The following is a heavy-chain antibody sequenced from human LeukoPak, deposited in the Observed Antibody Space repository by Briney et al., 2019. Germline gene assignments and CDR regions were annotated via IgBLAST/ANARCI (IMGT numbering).Heavy chain of an antibody. J-gene: IGHJ6*02. CDR1: GYTFTNYH. V-gene: IGHV1-46*01. CDR2: INPSSGST. Sequence: ASVKVSCKASGYTFTNYHIHWVRQAPGQGLEWMGIINPSSGSTTSAQKFQGRVSMTRDTSASTVYMELSSLRSEDTARYYCARGHDNSGYTAHPQRYYYYYGMDVWGQGTTVTVSS. CDR3: ARGHDNSGYTAHPQRYYYYYGMDV. D-gene: IGHD3-22*01.